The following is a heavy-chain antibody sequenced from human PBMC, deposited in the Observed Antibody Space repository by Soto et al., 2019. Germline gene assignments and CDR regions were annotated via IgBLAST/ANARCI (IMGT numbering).Heavy chain of an antibody. J-gene: IGHJ6*02. Sequence: QVQLVESGGGVVQPGRSLRLSCAASGFTFSSYGMHWVRQAPGKGLEWVAVIWYDGSNKYYADSVKGRFTISRDNSKNTLYRQMNSLRADDTAVYYCAREGTGTTWGMDVWGQGTTVTVSS. D-gene: IGHD1-7*01. CDR3: AREGTGTTWGMDV. CDR1: GFTFSSYG. V-gene: IGHV3-33*01. CDR2: IWYDGSNK.